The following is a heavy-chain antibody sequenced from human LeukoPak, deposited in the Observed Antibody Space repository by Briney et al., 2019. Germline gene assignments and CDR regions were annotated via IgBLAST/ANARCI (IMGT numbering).Heavy chain of an antibody. V-gene: IGHV3-74*01. CDR2: INSDGSWT. D-gene: IGHD1-14*01. CDR1: GNYW. CDR3: AKDLKDLAGYYFDS. Sequence: GGSLRLSCAASGNYWMHWVRQAPGKGLVWVSHINSDGSWTSYADSVKSRFTISKDNAKITVYLQMNSLRAEDTAVYYCAKDLKDLAGYYFDSWGQGTLVTVSS. J-gene: IGHJ4*02.